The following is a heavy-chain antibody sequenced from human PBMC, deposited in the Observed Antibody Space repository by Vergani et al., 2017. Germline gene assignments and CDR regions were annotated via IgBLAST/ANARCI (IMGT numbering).Heavy chain of an antibody. D-gene: IGHD2-2*01. J-gene: IGHJ4*02. CDR3: ARDYLPLRDCSSTSCPPYYFDY. CDR1: GFTFSSYG. Sequence: QVQLVESGGGVVQPGRSLRLSCAASGFTFSSYGMHWVRQAPGKGLEWVAVIWYDGSNKYYADSVKGRFTISRDNSKNTLYLQMNSLRAEDKAVYYCARDYLPLRDCSSTSCPPYYFDYWGQGTLVTVSS. V-gene: IGHV3-33*01. CDR2: IWYDGSNK.